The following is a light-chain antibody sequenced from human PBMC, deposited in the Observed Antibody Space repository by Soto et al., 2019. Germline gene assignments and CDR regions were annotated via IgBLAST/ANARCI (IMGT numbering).Light chain of an antibody. V-gene: IGKV1-9*01. CDR2: AAS. CDR3: QQLNSYPL. J-gene: IGKJ4*01. CDR1: QGISSY. Sequence: DIQLTQSPSFLSASVGDRVTITFRASQGISSYLAWYQQKPGKAPKLLIYAASTLQSGVPSRFSGSGSGTEFTLTISSLQPEDFATYYCQQLNSYPLFGGGTKV.